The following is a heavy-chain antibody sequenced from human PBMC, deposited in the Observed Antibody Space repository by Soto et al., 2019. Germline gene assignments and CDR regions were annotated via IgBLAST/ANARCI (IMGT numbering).Heavy chain of an antibody. D-gene: IGHD3-3*02. CDR2: IIPIFPTP. J-gene: IGHJ6*02. CDR1: GYTITSYA. V-gene: IGHV1-69*13. Sequence: QVQLVQSGAEVKKPGASVKVSCKASGYTITSYAMHWVRQAPGKRLEWMGGIIPIFPTPDYAQKFQGSVTITADESTGTAYMELTSLRSEDTAVYYRAREKDRQQLGGYYFYGIDVWGQGTTVTVSS. CDR3: AREKDRQQLGGYYFYGIDV.